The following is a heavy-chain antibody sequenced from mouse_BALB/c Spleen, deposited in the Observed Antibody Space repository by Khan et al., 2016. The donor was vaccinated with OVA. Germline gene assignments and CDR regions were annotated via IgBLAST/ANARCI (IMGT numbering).Heavy chain of an antibody. Sequence: EVQLQESGPGLVKPSQSLSLTCTVTGYSITSGYGWNWIRQFPGNKLEWMGYISYSGSTNYNPSLKSRISITRDTSKNTFYLQLNSVTHEDTATYYCAMTSRINYWGQGTTLTVSS. CDR3: AMTSRINY. D-gene: IGHD3-3*01. CDR1: GYSITSGYG. V-gene: IGHV3-2*02. J-gene: IGHJ2*01. CDR2: ISYSGST.